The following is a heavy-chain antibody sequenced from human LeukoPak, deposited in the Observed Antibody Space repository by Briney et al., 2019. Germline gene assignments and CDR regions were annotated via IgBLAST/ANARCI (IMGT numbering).Heavy chain of an antibody. CDR2: INHSGST. V-gene: IGHV4-34*01. J-gene: IGHJ3*02. Sequence: PSETLSLTCAVYGGSFSGYYWSWIRQPPGKGLEWIGEINHSGSTNYNPSLKSRVTISVDTSKNQLSLKLSSVTAADTAVYYCARGRVGYVKRRRENAFYIWGQGTMVTASS. CDR3: ARGRVGYVKRRRENAFYI. D-gene: IGHD3-16*01. CDR1: GGSFSGYY.